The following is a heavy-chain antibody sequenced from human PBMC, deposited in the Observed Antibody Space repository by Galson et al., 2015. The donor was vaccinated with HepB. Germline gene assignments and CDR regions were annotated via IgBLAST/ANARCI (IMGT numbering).Heavy chain of an antibody. CDR2: ITWNSGSI. Sequence: SLRLSCAASGFTFDDYATHWVRQAPGKGLEWVSGITWNSGSIDYADSVKGRFTISRDNAKNSLYLQMNSLRAEDTALYYCAKARKALMGAFDIWGQGTMVTVSS. J-gene: IGHJ3*02. CDR3: AKARKALMGAFDI. CDR1: GFTFDDYA. V-gene: IGHV3-9*01. D-gene: IGHD2-8*01.